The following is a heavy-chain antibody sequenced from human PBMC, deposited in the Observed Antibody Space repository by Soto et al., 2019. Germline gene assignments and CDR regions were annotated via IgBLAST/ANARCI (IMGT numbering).Heavy chain of an antibody. Sequence: QVQLQESGPGLVKPSQTLSLTCTVSGGSISSGGYYWSCIRQHPGKVLEWIGYIYYSGSTYYKPYLKSRVTISVDTSKNQCSLKLRSVTAADAAVYYCARSVFPWGRGTLVTVSS. V-gene: IGHV4-31*03. CDR2: IYYSGST. J-gene: IGHJ5*02. CDR3: ARSVFP. CDR1: GGSISSGGYY.